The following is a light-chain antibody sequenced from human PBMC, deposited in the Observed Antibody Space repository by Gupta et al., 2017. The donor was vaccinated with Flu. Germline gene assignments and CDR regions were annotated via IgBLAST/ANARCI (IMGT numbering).Light chain of an antibody. CDR3: HQYNNWPRT. V-gene: IGKV3-15*01. CDR1: QGVSTY. CDR2: GAS. J-gene: IGKJ1*01. Sequence: EIVMTQSPATLSVSPGERATLSCRASQGVSTYLAWYQQKPGQAPRLLIYGASTRATGTPARFSGSGSGTDFTLTIGSLQSEDFAVYYCHQYNNWPRTFGQGTKVEIK.